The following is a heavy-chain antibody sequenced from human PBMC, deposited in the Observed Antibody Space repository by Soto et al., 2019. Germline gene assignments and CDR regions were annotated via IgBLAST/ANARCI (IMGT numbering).Heavy chain of an antibody. CDR1: GYPFTSYD. J-gene: IGHJ4*02. D-gene: IGHD3-9*01. CDR2: MNPNSGNT. CDR3: ARGGRNGHINDILTPFDY. V-gene: IGHV1-8*01. Sequence: GXSVKVSCKASGYPFTSYDINWVRQATGQGLEWMGWMNPNSGNTGYAQKFQCRVTMTRNTSISTAYMELSSLRSEDTAVYYCARGGRNGHINDILTPFDYWGQGTLVTVSS.